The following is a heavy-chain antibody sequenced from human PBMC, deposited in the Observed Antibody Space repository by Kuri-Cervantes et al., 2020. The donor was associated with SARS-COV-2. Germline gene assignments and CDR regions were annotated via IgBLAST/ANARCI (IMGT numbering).Heavy chain of an antibody. CDR1: GFTVSSNY. CDR3: ARDQYSGYETCGMDV. CDR2: IYSGGST. J-gene: IGHJ6*02. Sequence: GESLKISCAASGFTVSSNYMSWVRQAPGKGLEWVSVIYSGGSTYYADSVKGRFTTSRDNSKNTLYLQMNSLRAEDTAVYHCARDQYSGYETCGMDVWGQGPTVTVSS. V-gene: IGHV3-53*01. D-gene: IGHD5-12*01.